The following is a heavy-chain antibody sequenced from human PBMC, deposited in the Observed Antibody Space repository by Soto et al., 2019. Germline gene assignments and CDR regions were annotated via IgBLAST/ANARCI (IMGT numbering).Heavy chain of an antibody. V-gene: IGHV1-18*01. J-gene: IGHJ6*02. CDR3: ARFSGGSYNTYYFYYGMDV. CDR2: ISAYNGNT. CDR1: GSTFTSYG. D-gene: IGHD2-15*01. Sequence: ASVKVSCKASGSTFTSYGISWVRQAPGQGLDWMGWISAYNGNTKYAQDLQGRVTMTTDTSTSTAYMELRSLRSDDTAVYYCARFSGGSYNTYYFYYGMDVWGQGTTVTVSS.